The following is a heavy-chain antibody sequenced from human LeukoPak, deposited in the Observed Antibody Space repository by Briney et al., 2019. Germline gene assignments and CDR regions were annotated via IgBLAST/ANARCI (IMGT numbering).Heavy chain of an antibody. D-gene: IGHD3-16*02. Sequence: ASVKVSCKASGYTFTSYGISWVRQAPGQGLEWMGWISAYNGNTNYAQKLQGRVTMTTDTSTSTAYMELRSLRSDDTAVYYCASTHHYDYVWGSYRYNTHLDYWGQGTLVTVSS. CDR1: GYTFTSYG. J-gene: IGHJ4*02. CDR2: ISAYNGNT. CDR3: ASTHHYDYVWGSYRYNTHLDY. V-gene: IGHV1-18*01.